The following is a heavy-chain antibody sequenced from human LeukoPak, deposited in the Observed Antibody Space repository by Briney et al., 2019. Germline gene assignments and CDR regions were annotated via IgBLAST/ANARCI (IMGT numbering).Heavy chain of an antibody. CDR1: GFTLSSAW. Sequence: NSGGSLRLSCVVSGFTLSSAWMSWVRQAPGKGLEWVGRIKTKTDGGTPDYAAPVKGRFTISRDDSRNTLYLQMNSLKTEDTAVYYCTTYRVGEQWMIPNYWGQGTLVTVSS. D-gene: IGHD6-19*01. J-gene: IGHJ4*02. V-gene: IGHV3-15*01. CDR2: IKTKTDGGTP. CDR3: TTYRVGEQWMIPNY.